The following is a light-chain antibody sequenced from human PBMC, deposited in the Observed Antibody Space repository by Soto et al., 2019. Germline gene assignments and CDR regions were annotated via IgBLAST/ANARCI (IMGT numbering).Light chain of an antibody. CDR1: QSISSW. Sequence: DIQMTQSPSTLSASVGDRVTITCRASQSISSWLAWYQQRPREAPKLLIYGASSLESGVPSRFSGSGSGTAFTLTISSLQPTDFATYYCQQYATSSPTFGQGTKLEI. J-gene: IGKJ2*01. CDR3: QQYATSSPT. V-gene: IGKV1-5*01. CDR2: GAS.